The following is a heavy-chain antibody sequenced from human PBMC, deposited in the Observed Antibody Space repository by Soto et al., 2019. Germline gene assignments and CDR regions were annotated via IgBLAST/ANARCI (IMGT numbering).Heavy chain of an antibody. CDR3: PRGRGCSTGCHNFDY. Sequence: EVQLVESGGGLVQPGGSLRLSCAATGFTFSSYWMSWVRQAPGKGQEWVANIKQYRSEKYYVDSVKGRFTISRDNAKNSLYLQMNSLRAEDTAVYYCPRGRGCSTGCHNFDYWGQGTLVTVSS. J-gene: IGHJ4*02. CDR1: GFTFSSYW. CDR2: IKQYRSEK. V-gene: IGHV3-7*04. D-gene: IGHD2-2*01.